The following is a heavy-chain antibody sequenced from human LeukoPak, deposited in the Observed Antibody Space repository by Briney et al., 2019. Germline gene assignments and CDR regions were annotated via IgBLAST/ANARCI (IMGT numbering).Heavy chain of an antibody. D-gene: IGHD1-26*01. CDR2: ISSGGGNT. Sequence: GGTLRLSCAASGFTFSSYAMSWIRQAPGKGLEWVSAISSGGGNTDYADSVKGRFIISRDNSKNTVFLQMNSLRAEDTGVYYCANRISGSSSWGQGTLVTVSS. CDR1: GFTFSSYA. CDR3: ANRISGSSS. J-gene: IGHJ5*02. V-gene: IGHV3-23*01.